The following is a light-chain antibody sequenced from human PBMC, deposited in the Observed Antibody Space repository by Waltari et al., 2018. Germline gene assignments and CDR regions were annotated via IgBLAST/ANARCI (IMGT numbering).Light chain of an antibody. CDR3: QQYLSTPPT. J-gene: IGKJ1*01. Sequence: DIVMTQSPDSLAVSLGERDTITCKSSPSVLYSSNNKNYLAWYQQKPGQPPKLLIYWASTRESGVPDRFSGSGSGTDFTLTISSLQAEDVAVYYCQQYLSTPPTFGQGTKVEIK. CDR1: PSVLYSSNNKNY. V-gene: IGKV4-1*01. CDR2: WAS.